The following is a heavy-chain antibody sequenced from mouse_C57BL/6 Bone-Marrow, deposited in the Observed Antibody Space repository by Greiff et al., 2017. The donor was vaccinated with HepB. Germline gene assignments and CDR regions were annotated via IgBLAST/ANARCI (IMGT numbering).Heavy chain of an antibody. Sequence: VMLVESGGGLVQPGGSLKLSCAASGFTFSDYGMAWVRQAPRKGPEWVAFISNLAYSIYYADTVTGRFTISRENAKNTLYLEMSNLRSEDTAMYYCARWDYWYFDVWGTGTTVTVSS. D-gene: IGHD4-1*01. CDR1: GFTFSDYG. CDR2: ISNLAYSI. J-gene: IGHJ1*03. CDR3: ARWDYWYFDV. V-gene: IGHV5-15*01.